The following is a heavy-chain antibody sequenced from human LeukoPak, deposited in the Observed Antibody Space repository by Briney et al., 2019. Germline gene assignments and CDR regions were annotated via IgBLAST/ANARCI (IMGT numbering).Heavy chain of an antibody. D-gene: IGHD2-15*01. V-gene: IGHV3-30*02. CDR1: GFTFSSYG. J-gene: IGHJ4*02. Sequence: GGSLRLSCVASGFTFSSYGMHWVRQAPGKGLEWVAFIRYDGVNKYYADSVKGRFTISRDNSKNTLYLQMNSLRAEDTAVYYCARDLVVVAATNPTADFDYWGQGTLVTVSS. CDR3: ARDLVVVAATNPTADFDY. CDR2: IRYDGVNK.